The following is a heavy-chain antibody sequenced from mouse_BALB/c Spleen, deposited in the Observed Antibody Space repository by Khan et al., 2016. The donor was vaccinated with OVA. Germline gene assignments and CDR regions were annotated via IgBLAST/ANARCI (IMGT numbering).Heavy chain of an antibody. V-gene: IGHV2-6-4*01. J-gene: IGHJ4*01. CDR2: IWGGGGT. D-gene: IGHD2-14*01. CDR1: GFSLSRYN. Sequence: VKLEVSGPGLVAPSQSLSITCTVSGFSLSRYNIHWVRQPPGKGLEWLGMIWGGGGTDYNSTLKSRLSIRKDNSKSQVLLKMNSLQTDDTARYYCARAYYRYDGYYAMDYWGQGTSVTISS. CDR3: ARAYYRYDGYYAMDY.